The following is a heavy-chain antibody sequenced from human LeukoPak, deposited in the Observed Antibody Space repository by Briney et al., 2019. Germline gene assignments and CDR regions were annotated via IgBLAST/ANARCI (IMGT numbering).Heavy chain of an antibody. CDR1: GGSISSYY. CDR3: ARITTSGYYWDFDY. D-gene: IGHD3-22*01. V-gene: IGHV4-59*08. Sequence: SETLSLTGTVSGGSISSYYWSWIRQPPGKGLEWIGYIYYSGSTNYNPSLKSRVTISVDTSKNQFSLKLSSVTAADTAVYYCARITTSGYYWDFDYWGQGTLVTVSS. J-gene: IGHJ4*02. CDR2: IYYSGST.